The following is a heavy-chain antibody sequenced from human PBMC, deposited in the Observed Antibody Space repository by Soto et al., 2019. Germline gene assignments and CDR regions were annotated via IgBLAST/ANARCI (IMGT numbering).Heavy chain of an antibody. J-gene: IGHJ4*02. CDR2: IYHSGST. CDR3: ARTLRIAAAGTHYFEY. D-gene: IGHD6-13*01. Sequence: PSETLSLTCAVSGGSISSSNWWSWVRQPPGKGLEWIGEIYHSGSTNYNPSLKSRVTISVDKSKNQFSLKLSSVTAADTAVYYCARTLRIAAAGTHYFEYWGQGTLVTVSS. CDR1: GGSISSSNW. V-gene: IGHV4-4*02.